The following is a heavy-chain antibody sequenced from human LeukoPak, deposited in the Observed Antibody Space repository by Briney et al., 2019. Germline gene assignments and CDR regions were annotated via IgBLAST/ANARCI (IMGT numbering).Heavy chain of an antibody. CDR2: IHTDGSIT. CDR3: ARPRKHDYYDMDV. Sequence: GGSLRLSCAASGFTFSSYWINWVRQAPGKGLRWVSRIHTDGSITNYADSVKGRFTISRDNAKNTLYLQMNSLRAEDTAVYYCARPRKHDYYDMDVWGKGTTVTVSS. J-gene: IGHJ6*03. V-gene: IGHV3-74*01. CDR1: GFTFSSYW.